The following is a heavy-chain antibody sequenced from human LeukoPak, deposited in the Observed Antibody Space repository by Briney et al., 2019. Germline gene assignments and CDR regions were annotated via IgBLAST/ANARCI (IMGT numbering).Heavy chain of an antibody. Sequence: PGGSLRLSCAASGFTFSSYGMHWVRQAPGKGLEWVAFIRYDGSNKYYADSVEGRFTISRDNARNTLYPQMNSLRAEDTAIYYCARNNWGIDYWGLGTLVTVSS. CDR3: ARNNWGIDY. D-gene: IGHD1/OR15-1a*01. V-gene: IGHV3-30*02. CDR1: GFTFSSYG. CDR2: IRYDGSNK. J-gene: IGHJ4*01.